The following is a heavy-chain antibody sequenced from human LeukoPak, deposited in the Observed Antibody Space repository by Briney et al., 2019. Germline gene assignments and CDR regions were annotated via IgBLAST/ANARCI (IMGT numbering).Heavy chain of an antibody. CDR2: ISGSGDST. CDR1: GFTFSSYG. V-gene: IGHV3-23*01. CDR3: AKDLSVSTVFDY. J-gene: IGHJ4*02. Sequence: GGSLRLSCAASGFTFSSYGMSWVRQAPGKGLEWVSAISGSGDSTYYADSVKGRFTISRDNSKNTLYLQMNSLRAEDTAVYYCAKDLSVSTVFDYWGQGTLVTVSS. D-gene: IGHD4-17*01.